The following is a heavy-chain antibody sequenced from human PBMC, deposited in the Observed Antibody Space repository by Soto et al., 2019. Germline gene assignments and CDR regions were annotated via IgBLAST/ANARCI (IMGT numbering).Heavy chain of an antibody. CDR3: ASDDSGSGWYYFDY. D-gene: IGHD6-19*01. CDR1: GGSVSSYY. J-gene: IGHJ4*02. V-gene: IGHV4-59*02. CDR2: IYYSGTT. Sequence: QVQLQESGPGLVKPSETLSLTCTVSGGSVSSYYWRWVRQPPGKGLEWIGYIYYSGTTNYNPSLRSRVTISVDTTNNQFSSKMNSVTAADTAVYYCASDDSGSGWYYFDYWGQGTLVTVSS.